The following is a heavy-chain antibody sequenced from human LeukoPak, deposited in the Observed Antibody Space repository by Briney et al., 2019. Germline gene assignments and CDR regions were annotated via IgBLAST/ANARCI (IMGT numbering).Heavy chain of an antibody. V-gene: IGHV4-61*08. J-gene: IGHJ4*02. CDR3: ARGILAAAGRIWDY. Sequence: PSQTLSLTCAVSSASVSGGGNSWSWIRQPPGMGLEWIGYIYYSGSTNYNPSLKSRVTISLDTSKNQFSLQLSSVTAADTAVYYCARGILAAAGRIWDYWGQGTLVTVSS. D-gene: IGHD6-13*01. CDR2: IYYSGST. CDR1: SASVSGGGNS.